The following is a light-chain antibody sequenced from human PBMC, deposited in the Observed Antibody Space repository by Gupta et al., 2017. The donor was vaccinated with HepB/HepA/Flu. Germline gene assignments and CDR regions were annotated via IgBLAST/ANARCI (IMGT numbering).Light chain of an antibody. V-gene: IGKV3-11*01. CDR1: QRVTSN. Sequence: VLTQSPATLSLPPGARAILSCRASQRVTSNLAWFQQKPGQAPRLLIYDATNRATGIPARFSGSGSGTDFTLTISSLEPEDFAVYYCEQGSNWPYTFGQGTKLEIK. CDR2: DAT. J-gene: IGKJ2*01. CDR3: EQGSNWPYT.